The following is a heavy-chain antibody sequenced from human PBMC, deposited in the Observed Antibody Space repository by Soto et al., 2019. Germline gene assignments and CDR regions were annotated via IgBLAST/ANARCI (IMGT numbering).Heavy chain of an antibody. CDR1: GFTFDDYT. J-gene: IGHJ6*02. V-gene: IGHV3-43*01. CDR3: AKDSAATGPSWGLKLVYYYGMDV. CDR2: ISWDGGST. Sequence: GGSLRLSCAASGFTFDDYTMHWVRQAPGKGLEWVSLISWDGGSTYYADSVKGRFTISRDNSKNSLYLQMNSLRTEDTALYYCAKDSAATGPSWGLKLVYYYGMDVWGQGTTVTVSS. D-gene: IGHD3-16*01.